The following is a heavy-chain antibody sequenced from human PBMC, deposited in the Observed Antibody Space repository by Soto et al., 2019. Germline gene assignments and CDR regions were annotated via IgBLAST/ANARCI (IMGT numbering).Heavy chain of an antibody. CDR3: ARGLFSSGWYSYFDP. J-gene: IGHJ5*02. V-gene: IGHV4-34*01. CDR2: ISQSGFT. Sequence: QVQLQQRGAGLLRPSETLSLTCAVSTESLRGYYWTWIRQSPGKGLEWIGEISQSGFTNYNPSLESRVTLSVDKSKSEFSLHLTSMTAADTALYYCARGLFSSGWYSYFDPWGQGTPVTVSS. CDR1: TESLRGYY. D-gene: IGHD6-19*01.